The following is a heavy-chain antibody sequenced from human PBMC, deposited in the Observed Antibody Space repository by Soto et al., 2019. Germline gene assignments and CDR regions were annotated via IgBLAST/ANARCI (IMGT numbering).Heavy chain of an antibody. D-gene: IGHD1-26*01. CDR3: ARGATVGTTTGLFDY. J-gene: IGHJ4*02. CDR1: GYSFPTHW. CDR2: IYPGDSDT. Sequence: GESLKISCKGSGYSFPTHWIGWVRQMPGKGLEWMGIIYPGDSDTRYSPSFQGQVTISVDKSINTAYLQWSTLKASDTAMYYCARGATVGTTTGLFDYWGQGTLVTVSS. V-gene: IGHV5-51*01.